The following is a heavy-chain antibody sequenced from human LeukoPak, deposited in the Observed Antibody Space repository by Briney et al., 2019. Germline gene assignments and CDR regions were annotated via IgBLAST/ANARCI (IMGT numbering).Heavy chain of an antibody. CDR1: GYTLTELS. V-gene: IGHV1-24*01. D-gene: IGHD3-9*01. Sequence: ASVKVSRKVSGYTLTELSMHWVRQAPGKGLEWMGGFDPEDGEIIYAQKFQGRVTMTEDTSTDTAYMELSSLRSEDTAVYYCATGHIGMVYDILTGYFEFDYWGQGTLVTVSS. J-gene: IGHJ4*02. CDR2: FDPEDGEI. CDR3: ATGHIGMVYDILTGYFEFDY.